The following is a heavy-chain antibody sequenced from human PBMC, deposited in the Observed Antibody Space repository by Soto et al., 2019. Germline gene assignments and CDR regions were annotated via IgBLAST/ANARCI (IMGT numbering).Heavy chain of an antibody. D-gene: IGHD2-15*01. Sequence: GGSLRLSCAASGFTFSSYGMHWVRQAPGKGLEWVAVIWYDGSNKYYADSVKGRFTISRDNSKNTLYLQMNSLRAEDTAVYYCATDGYCRGGSCYSLPAFDYWGQGTLVNVSS. CDR1: GFTFSSYG. CDR2: IWYDGSNK. CDR3: ATDGYCRGGSCYSLPAFDY. V-gene: IGHV3-33*01. J-gene: IGHJ4*02.